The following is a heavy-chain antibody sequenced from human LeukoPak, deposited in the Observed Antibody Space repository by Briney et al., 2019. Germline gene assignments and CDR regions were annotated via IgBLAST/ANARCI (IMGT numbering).Heavy chain of an antibody. Sequence: GGSLRLSCAASGFTFSSYEMDWVRQAPGKGLEWVSYISSSGSSIYYADSVKGRFTISRDNAKKSLYLQMNSLRAEDTAVYYCAREEDYHDSSGYFDYWGQGTPVTVSS. J-gene: IGHJ4*02. CDR2: ISSSGSSI. CDR1: GFTFSSYE. V-gene: IGHV3-48*03. D-gene: IGHD3-22*01. CDR3: AREEDYHDSSGYFDY.